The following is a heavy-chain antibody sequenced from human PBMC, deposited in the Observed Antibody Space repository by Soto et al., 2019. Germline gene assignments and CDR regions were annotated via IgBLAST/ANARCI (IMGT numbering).Heavy chain of an antibody. V-gene: IGHV3-30-3*01. D-gene: IGHD5-18*01. CDR2: ISSDGSNK. Sequence: QVQLVESGGGVVQPGRSLRLSCAASGFTFSSYAMHWVRQAPGKGLEWVAVISSDGSNKYYADSVKGRFTISRDNPKNTLYLQMNSLRAEDTAVYYCAREGGYSYGGYYFDYWGQGTLVTVSS. CDR1: GFTFSSYA. J-gene: IGHJ4*02. CDR3: AREGGYSYGGYYFDY.